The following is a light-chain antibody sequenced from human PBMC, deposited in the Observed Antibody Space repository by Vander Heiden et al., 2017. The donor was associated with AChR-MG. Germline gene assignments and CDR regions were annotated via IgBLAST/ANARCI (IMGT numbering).Light chain of an antibody. J-gene: IGLJ2*01. CDR2: GNS. CDR3: QSYDSSLSGVV. CDR1: SSNIRAGSD. Sequence: QSVLTQPPSVSGAPGQRVTISCTGSSSNIRAGSDVHWYQQLPGTAPKLLISGNSNRPSGVPDRFSGSKSGTSASLAITGLQAEDEADYYCQSYDSSLSGVVFGGGTKLTVL. V-gene: IGLV1-40*01.